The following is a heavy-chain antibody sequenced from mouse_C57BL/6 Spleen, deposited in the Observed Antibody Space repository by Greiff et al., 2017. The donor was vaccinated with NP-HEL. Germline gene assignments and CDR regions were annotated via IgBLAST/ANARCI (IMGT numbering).Heavy chain of an antibody. CDR3: ARSGLLRPY. CDR1: GYAFSSSW. V-gene: IGHV1-82*01. D-gene: IGHD1-2*01. CDR2: IYPGDGDT. Sequence: QVQLQQSGPELVKPGASVKISCKASGYAFSSSWMNWVKQRPGKGLEWIGRIYPGDGDTNYNGKFKGKATLTADKSSSTAYMQLSSLTSEDSAVYFCARSGLLRPYWGQGTTLTVSS. J-gene: IGHJ2*01.